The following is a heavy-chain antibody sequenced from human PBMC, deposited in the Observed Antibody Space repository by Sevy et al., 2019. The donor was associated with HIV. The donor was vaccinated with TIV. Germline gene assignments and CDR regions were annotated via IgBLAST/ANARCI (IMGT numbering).Heavy chain of an antibody. J-gene: IGHJ4*02. V-gene: IGHV3-30-3*01. D-gene: IGHD1-26*01. CDR3: ARVKTVGAPFDY. Sequence: GGSLRLSCAASGFTFSSYAMHWVRQAPGKGLEWVAVISYDGSNKYYADSVKGRFTISRDNSKNTLYLQMNSLRAEDLAVYYCARVKTVGAPFDYWGQGTLVTVSS. CDR2: ISYDGSNK. CDR1: GFTFSSYA.